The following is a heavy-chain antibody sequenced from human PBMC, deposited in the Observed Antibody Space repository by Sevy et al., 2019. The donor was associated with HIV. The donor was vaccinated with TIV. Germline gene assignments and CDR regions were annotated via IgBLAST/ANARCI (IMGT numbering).Heavy chain of an antibody. Sequence: GGSLRLSCAASGFTLSSYWMSWVRLAPGKGLEWVASIKQDGSEKYYVDSVKGRFTISRDNAKNSLYLQMNSLRVEDTAAYYCARAPAYYYDNSGYSFDYWGQGTLVTVSS. CDR2: IKQDGSEK. CDR1: GFTLSSYW. J-gene: IGHJ4*02. D-gene: IGHD3-22*01. CDR3: ARAPAYYYDNSGYSFDY. V-gene: IGHV3-7*01.